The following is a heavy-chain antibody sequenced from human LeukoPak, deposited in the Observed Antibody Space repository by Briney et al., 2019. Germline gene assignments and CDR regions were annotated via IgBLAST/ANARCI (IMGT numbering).Heavy chain of an antibody. D-gene: IGHD6-19*01. Sequence: PGGSLRLSCAAPGFTFSNYAMSWVRQAPGKGLEWVSSISGSVDNTYYADSVKGRFTISRDNAHNTLYLHMNSLRAEDTAVYYCAKEPATRWLATFDYWGQGTLVTVSS. CDR2: ISGSVDNT. J-gene: IGHJ4*02. CDR1: GFTFSNYA. CDR3: AKEPATRWLATFDY. V-gene: IGHV3-23*01.